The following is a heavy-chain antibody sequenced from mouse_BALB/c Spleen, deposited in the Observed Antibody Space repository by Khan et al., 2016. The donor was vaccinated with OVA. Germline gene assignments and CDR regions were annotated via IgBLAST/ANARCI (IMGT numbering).Heavy chain of an antibody. CDR2: IDPNSANP. CDR3: ASRGSTYTWFGY. J-gene: IGHJ3*01. CDR1: GYTFTNYW. D-gene: IGHD1-1*01. V-gene: IGHV1-7*01. Sequence: QVQLQQSGAELAKPGASVKMSCKASGYTFTNYWMHWVKQRPGQGLEWIGYIDPNSANPEFNQKFKDQATLSAHTSSSTAYMQMSSLTSEDSAVYFCASRGSTYTWFGYWGQGTIVTVSA.